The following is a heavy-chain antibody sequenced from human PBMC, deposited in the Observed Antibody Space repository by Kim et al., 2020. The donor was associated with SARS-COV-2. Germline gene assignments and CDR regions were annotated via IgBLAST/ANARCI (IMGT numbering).Heavy chain of an antibody. CDR3: ARDFTVTTHYYYGMDV. CDR1: GFTFSSSW. D-gene: IGHD4-17*01. CDR2: IKQDGCEK. Sequence: GGSLRLSCAASGFTFSSSWMNWVRQAPGKGLEWVANIKQDGCEKYYVDSVKGRFTISRDNAKNSLYLQMNSLRAEDTAVYYCARDFTVTTHYYYGMDVLGQGTT. J-gene: IGHJ6*02. V-gene: IGHV3-7*03.